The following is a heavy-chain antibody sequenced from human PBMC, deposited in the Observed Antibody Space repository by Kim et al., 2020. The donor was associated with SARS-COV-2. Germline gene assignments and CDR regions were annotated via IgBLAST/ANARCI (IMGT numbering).Heavy chain of an antibody. D-gene: IGHD6-13*01. CDR2: IYHSGST. V-gene: IGHV4-4*02. CDR3: ARDKRAWQQLPQAFDI. CDR1: GGSISSSNW. J-gene: IGHJ3*02. Sequence: SETLSLTCAVSGGSISSSNWWSWVRQPPGKGLEWIGEIYHSGSTNYNPSLKSRVTISVDKSKNQFSLKLSSVTAADTAVYYCARDKRAWQQLPQAFDIWGQGTMVTVSS.